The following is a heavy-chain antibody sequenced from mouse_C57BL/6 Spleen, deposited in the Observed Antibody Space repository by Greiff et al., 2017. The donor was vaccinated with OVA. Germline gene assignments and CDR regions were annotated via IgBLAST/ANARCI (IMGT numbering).Heavy chain of an antibody. CDR3: ARDADDEGDYFDY. V-gene: IGHV5-16*01. CDR2: INYDGSST. Sequence: EVMLVESEGGLVQPGRSMKLSCTASGFTFSDYYMAWVRQVPEKGLEWVANINYDGSSTYYLDSLKSRFIISRDNAKNILYLQMSSLKSEDTATYYCARDADDEGDYFDYWGQGTTRTVSS. CDR1: GFTFSDYY. D-gene: IGHD2-3*01. J-gene: IGHJ2*01.